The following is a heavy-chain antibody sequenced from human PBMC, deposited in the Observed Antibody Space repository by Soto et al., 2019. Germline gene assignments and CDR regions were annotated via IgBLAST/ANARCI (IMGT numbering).Heavy chain of an antibody. CDR2: IDWDDDK. J-gene: IGHJ4*02. V-gene: IGHV2-70*04. CDR3: ARNSPHYYDSSGYYAGSGDFDY. CDR1: GFSLSTSGMR. Sequence: TLVNPTQTLTLTCTFSGFSLSTSGMRVSWIRQPPGKALEWLARIDWDDDKFYSTSLKTRLTISKDTSKNQVVLTMTNMDPVDTATYYCARNSPHYYDSSGYYAGSGDFDYWGQGTLVTVSS. D-gene: IGHD3-22*01.